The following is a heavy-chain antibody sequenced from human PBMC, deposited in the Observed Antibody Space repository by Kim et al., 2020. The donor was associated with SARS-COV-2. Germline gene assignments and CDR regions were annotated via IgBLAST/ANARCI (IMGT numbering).Heavy chain of an antibody. Sequence: GGSLRLSCAASGFTVNRDHMTWVRQAPGKGLEWVSVINSGGDIYYADSVKGRFTISRDKSKNTLYLQMNSLTAEDTAVYYCARICSGGNCHSFGFDLWGQGTMVTVSS. CDR3: ARICSGGNCHSFGFDL. CDR1: GFTVNRDH. CDR2: INSGGDI. V-gene: IGHV3-53*01. J-gene: IGHJ3*01. D-gene: IGHD2-15*01.